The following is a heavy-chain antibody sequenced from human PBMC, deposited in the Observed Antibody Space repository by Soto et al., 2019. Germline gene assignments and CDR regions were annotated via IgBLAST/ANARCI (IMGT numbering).Heavy chain of an antibody. D-gene: IGHD5-18*01. V-gene: IGHV3-7*03. CDR3: ARPWDTAMVSTWNY. CDR2: INKNGGEK. Sequence: GGSPMPSCAASGFPVNSYSMNSVRLSPGKGLEWVANINKNGGEKYYVDSVKGRFTISRDNAKNSLYLQMNSLRAEDTAVYYCARPWDTAMVSTWNYWGQGTLVTVAS. J-gene: IGHJ4*02. CDR1: GFPVNSYS.